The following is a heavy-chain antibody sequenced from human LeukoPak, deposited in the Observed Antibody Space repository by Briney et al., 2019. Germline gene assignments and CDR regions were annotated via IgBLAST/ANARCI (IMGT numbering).Heavy chain of an antibody. CDR2: MNPNSGNT. CDR1: GYTFTSYD. J-gene: IGHJ4*02. D-gene: IGHD3-3*01. CDR3: ARDKRITIFGVVIDHFDY. V-gene: IGHV1-8*02. Sequence: ASVKVSCKASGYTFTSYDINWVRQATGQGLEWMGWMNPNSGNTGYAQKFQGRVTMTRDTSTSTVYMELSSLRSEDTAVYYCARDKRITIFGVVIDHFDYWGQGTLVTVSS.